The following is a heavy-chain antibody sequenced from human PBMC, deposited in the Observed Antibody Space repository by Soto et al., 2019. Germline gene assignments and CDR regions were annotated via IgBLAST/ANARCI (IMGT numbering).Heavy chain of an antibody. V-gene: IGHV3-23*01. J-gene: IGHJ6*02. CDR1: GFTFSTYA. D-gene: IGHD3-10*01. CDR2: ISGGGGST. Sequence: VWSLRLSCAASGFTFSTYAMNWVRQAPGKGLEWVSAISGGGGSTYYADSVKGRVTISRDNSKNTLYLQMNSLRAEDTAVYYFAKVSRGARVFSDYYYYGLDDRCPWTTGALS. CDR3: AKVSRGARVFSDYYYYGLDD.